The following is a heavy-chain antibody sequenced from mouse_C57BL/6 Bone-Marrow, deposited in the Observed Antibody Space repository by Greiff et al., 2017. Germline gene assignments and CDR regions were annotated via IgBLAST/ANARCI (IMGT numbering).Heavy chain of an antibody. CDR1: GYTFTDYN. CDR3: ARERDYYGSSYNWYFDV. J-gene: IGHJ1*03. V-gene: IGHV1-18*01. CDR2: INPNNGGT. Sequence: EVQLQQSGPELVKPGASVKIPCKASGYTFTDYNMDWVKQSHGKSLEWIGDINPNNGGTIYNQKFKGKATLTVDKSSSTAYMELRSLTSEDTAVYYCARERDYYGSSYNWYFDVWGTGTTVTVSS. D-gene: IGHD1-1*01.